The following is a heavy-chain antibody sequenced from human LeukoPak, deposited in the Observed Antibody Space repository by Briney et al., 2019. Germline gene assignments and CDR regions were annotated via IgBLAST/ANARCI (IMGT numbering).Heavy chain of an antibody. J-gene: IGHJ4*02. CDR1: GFTFSSYA. CDR3: ARGIAAAFDY. CDR2: ISYDGSNK. Sequence: GGSLRLPCAAPGFTFSSYAMHWVRQAPGKGLEWVAVISYDGSNKYYADSVKGRFTISRDNSKNTLYLQMNSLRAEDTAVYYCARGIAAAFDYWGQGALVTVSS. D-gene: IGHD6-13*01. V-gene: IGHV3-30*04.